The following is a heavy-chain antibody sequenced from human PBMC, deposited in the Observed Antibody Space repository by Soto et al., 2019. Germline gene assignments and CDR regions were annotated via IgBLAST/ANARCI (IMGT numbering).Heavy chain of an antibody. V-gene: IGHV1-3*01. CDR1: GYTFTSYA. D-gene: IGHD6-13*01. J-gene: IGHJ5*02. CDR3: ARWQLVPLNWFDP. Sequence: GASVKVSCKASGYTFTSYAIHWVRQAPGQRLEWMGWINAGNGNTKSSERFQGRVTISRVTSASTAYLELSSLRSEDTAVYYCARWQLVPLNWFDPWGQGTLVTVSS. CDR2: INAGNGNT.